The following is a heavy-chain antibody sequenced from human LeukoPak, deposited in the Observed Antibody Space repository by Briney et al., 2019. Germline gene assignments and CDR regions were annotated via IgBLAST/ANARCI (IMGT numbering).Heavy chain of an antibody. CDR2: ISGSGGST. CDR3: AKDPIWGSLKNYGMDV. CDR1: GFTFSSYA. V-gene: IGHV3-23*01. Sequence: GGSLRLSFAASGFTFSSYAMSWVRQAPGKGLEWVPAISGSGGSTYYADSVKGRFTISRDNSKNTLYLQMNSLRAEDTAVYYCAKDPIWGSLKNYGMDVWGQGTTVTVSS. D-gene: IGHD3-16*01. J-gene: IGHJ6*02.